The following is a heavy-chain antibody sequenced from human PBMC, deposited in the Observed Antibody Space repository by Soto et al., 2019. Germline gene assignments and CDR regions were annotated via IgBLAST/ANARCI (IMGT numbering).Heavy chain of an antibody. D-gene: IGHD4-4*01. CDR3: ARGFGYSNYEFWRYYFDY. V-gene: IGHV1-46*01. CDR1: GYTFTGYY. J-gene: IGHJ4*02. Sequence: SVKVSCKAFGYTFTGYYMHWVRQAPGQGLEWMGMINPNGGSTSYAQKFQDRVTMTKDTSTSTVYMELSSLRSEDTAVYYCARGFGYSNYEFWRYYFDYWGQGALVTVSS. CDR2: INPNGGST.